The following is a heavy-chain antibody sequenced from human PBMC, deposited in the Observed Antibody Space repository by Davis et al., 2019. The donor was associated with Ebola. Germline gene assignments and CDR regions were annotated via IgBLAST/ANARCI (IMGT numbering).Heavy chain of an antibody. D-gene: IGHD3-10*01. V-gene: IGHV1-3*01. Sequence: AASVKVSCKASGYTFTSYAMHWVRQVPGQRLEWMGWINAGNGNTKYSQKFQGRVTITRDTSASTAYMELSSLRSEDTAVYYCARELLWFGELLYRSMGAFDIWGQGTMVTVSS. CDR2: INAGNGNT. CDR1: GYTFTSYA. CDR3: ARELLWFGELLYRSMGAFDI. J-gene: IGHJ3*02.